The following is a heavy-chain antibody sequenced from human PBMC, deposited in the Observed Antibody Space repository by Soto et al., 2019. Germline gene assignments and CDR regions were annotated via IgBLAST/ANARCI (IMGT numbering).Heavy chain of an antibody. V-gene: IGHV4-59*01. CDR2: VYSSGST. D-gene: IGHD2-21*01. CDR3: ARRAVVAVTGSLDNWIDP. J-gene: IGHJ5*02. CDR1: GDSITSYN. Sequence: PSETLSLTCTVSGDSITSYNWNWLRQPPGKALEWIGYVYSSGSTNYNPSLKSRVTISVDTSRNQFSLKVNSVTAADTAVYYCARRAVVAVTGSLDNWIDPWGQGILVTVSS.